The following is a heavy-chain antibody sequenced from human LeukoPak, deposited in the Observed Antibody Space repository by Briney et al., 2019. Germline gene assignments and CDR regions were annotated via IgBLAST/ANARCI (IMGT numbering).Heavy chain of an antibody. Sequence: PGGSLRLSCAASGFTFSSYAMSWVRQAPGKGLEWVSAISGSGGSTYYADSVKGRFTISRDNSRNTLYLQMNSLRAEDTAVYYCARDPSAGYYTTSGYYIPSRDDAFDIWGQGTMVTVSS. J-gene: IGHJ3*02. CDR2: ISGSGGST. D-gene: IGHD3-22*01. CDR3: ARDPSAGYYTTSGYYIPSRDDAFDI. V-gene: IGHV3-23*01. CDR1: GFTFSSYA.